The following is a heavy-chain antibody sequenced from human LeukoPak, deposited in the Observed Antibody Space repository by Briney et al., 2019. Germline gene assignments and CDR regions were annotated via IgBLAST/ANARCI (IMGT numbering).Heavy chain of an antibody. CDR2: ISSSGSTI. V-gene: IGHV3-48*03. CDR1: GFTFSSYE. CDR3: ARAGNLDN. Sequence: GGSLRLSCAASGFTFSSYEMNWVRQAPGKGLEWVSYISSSGSTIYCADSVKGRFTISRDNAKNSLNLQMNSLRVKDTAVYYCARAGNLDNWGQGTLVIVSS. J-gene: IGHJ4*02. D-gene: IGHD4-23*01.